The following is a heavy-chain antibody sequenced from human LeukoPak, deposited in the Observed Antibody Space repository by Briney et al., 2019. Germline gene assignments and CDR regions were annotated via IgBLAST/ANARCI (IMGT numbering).Heavy chain of an antibody. CDR2: IKQDGSGK. Sequence: GGSLRLSCAASGFTFSSYWMSWVRQAPGKGLEWVANIKQDGSGKYYVDSVKGRFTISRDNAKNSLYLQMNSLRAEDTAVYYCATLGNNWNYGAARDAFDIWGQGTMVTVSS. CDR3: ATLGNNWNYGAARDAFDI. J-gene: IGHJ3*02. D-gene: IGHD1-7*01. CDR1: GFTFSSYW. V-gene: IGHV3-7*01.